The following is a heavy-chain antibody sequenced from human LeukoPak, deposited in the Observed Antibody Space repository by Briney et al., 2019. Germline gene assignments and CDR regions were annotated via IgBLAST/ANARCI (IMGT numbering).Heavy chain of an antibody. V-gene: IGHV1-69*01. J-gene: IGHJ4*02. CDR1: GGTFSSYA. CDR2: IIPMFGTT. CDR3: AREDGSGSFQPQFDY. Sequence: SVKVSCKSSGGTFSSYAISWVRQAPGQGLERMGGIIPMFGTTRYAQKFLGRVTITADESTTTAYMELSSLRSEDTAVYYCAREDGSGSFQPQFDYWGQGTLVTVSS. D-gene: IGHD3-10*01.